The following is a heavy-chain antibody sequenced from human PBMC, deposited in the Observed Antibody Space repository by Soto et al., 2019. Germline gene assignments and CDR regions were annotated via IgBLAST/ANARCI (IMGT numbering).Heavy chain of an antibody. V-gene: IGHV1-2*02. Sequence: SVKVSCKASGYMFTGFYLHWVRQAPGQGLEWMGWINPNNGVTTYAKNFQGRVTMTRDSSISTAYMELSSLRPDDTAVYFCAAAAIPVAGRHPDFWGQGTVVTVSS. D-gene: IGHD6-19*01. CDR2: INPNNGVT. CDR3: AAAAIPVAGRHPDF. CDR1: GYMFTGFY. J-gene: IGHJ4*02.